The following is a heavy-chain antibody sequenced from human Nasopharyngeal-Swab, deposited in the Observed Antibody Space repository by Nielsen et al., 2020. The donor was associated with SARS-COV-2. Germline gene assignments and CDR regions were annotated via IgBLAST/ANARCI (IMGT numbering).Heavy chain of an antibody. Sequence: ASVKVSCKASGYTFTSYGISWVRQAPGQGLEWMGWISAYNGNTNYAQKLQGRVTMTTDKSTSTAYMELSSLRSEDTAVYYCARAMGVCSGGSCYSLGGIDYWGQGTLVTVSS. V-gene: IGHV1-18*01. CDR1: GYTFTSYG. CDR3: ARAMGVCSGGSCYSLGGIDY. J-gene: IGHJ4*02. D-gene: IGHD2-15*01. CDR2: ISAYNGNT.